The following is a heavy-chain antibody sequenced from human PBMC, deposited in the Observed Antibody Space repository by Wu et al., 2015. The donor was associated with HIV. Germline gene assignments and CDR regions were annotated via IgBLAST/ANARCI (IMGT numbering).Heavy chain of an antibody. CDR3: ASGYSYGNDY. Sequence: QGLEWMGGIIPIFGTANYAQKFQGRVTITADESTSTAYMELSSLRSEDTAVYYCASGYSYGNDYWGQGTLVTVSS. D-gene: IGHD5-18*01. J-gene: IGHJ4*02. V-gene: IGHV1-69*01. CDR2: IIPIFGTA.